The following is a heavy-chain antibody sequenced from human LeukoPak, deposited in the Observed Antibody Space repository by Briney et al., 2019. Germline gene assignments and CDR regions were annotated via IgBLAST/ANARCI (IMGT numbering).Heavy chain of an antibody. V-gene: IGHV1-69*06. J-gene: IGHJ6*03. CDR3: ARPLGRYSDYMDV. D-gene: IGHD1-1*01. Sequence: SVKVSCKASGVIFSSYAITWVRQAPGQGLEWMGGIIPMFGTPNYAQKFQGRVTITADKSTSTAYMELSSLRSEDTAVYYCARPLGRYSDYMDVWGKGTTVTVSS. CDR2: IIPMFGTP. CDR1: GVIFSSYA.